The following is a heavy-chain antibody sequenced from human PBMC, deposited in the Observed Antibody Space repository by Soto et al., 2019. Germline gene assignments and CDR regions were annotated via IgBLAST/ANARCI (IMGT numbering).Heavy chain of an antibody. V-gene: IGHV1-69*13. CDR1: GGTFSSYA. D-gene: IGHD2-15*01. Sequence: ASVKVSCKASGGTFSSYAISWARQAPGQGLEWMGGIIPIFGTANYAQKFQGRVTITADESTSTAYMELSSLRSEDTAVYYCARSICSGGSCYPYYYYYGMDVWGQGTTVTVSS. J-gene: IGHJ6*02. CDR2: IIPIFGTA. CDR3: ARSICSGGSCYPYYYYYGMDV.